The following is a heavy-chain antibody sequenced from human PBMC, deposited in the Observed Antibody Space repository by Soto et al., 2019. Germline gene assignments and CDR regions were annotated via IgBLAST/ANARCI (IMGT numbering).Heavy chain of an antibody. V-gene: IGHV3-33*01. Sequence: QVQLVESGGGVVQPGRSLRLSCAASGFTFSSYGMHWVRQAPGKGLEWVAVIWYDGSNKYYADSVKGRFTISRDNSKNTLYLQMNSLRAEHTAVYYCARDEAPGYFDYWGQGTLVTVSS. CDR3: ARDEAPGYFDY. CDR2: IWYDGSNK. D-gene: IGHD6-6*01. CDR1: GFTFSSYG. J-gene: IGHJ4*02.